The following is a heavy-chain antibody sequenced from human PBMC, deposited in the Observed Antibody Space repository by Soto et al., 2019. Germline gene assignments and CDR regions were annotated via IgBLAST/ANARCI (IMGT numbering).Heavy chain of an antibody. Sequence: AASVKVSCKASGYTFTSHGISWVRQAPGQGLEWMGWISAYNGNTNYAQKLQGRVTMTTDTYKSTAYMEPRCLRYDDTAVYYCARDGLWFGELLFGHYWGQVTLVTVSS. CDR1: GYTFTSHG. V-gene: IGHV1-18*01. CDR3: ARDGLWFGELLFGHY. J-gene: IGHJ4*02. D-gene: IGHD3-10*01. CDR2: ISAYNGNT.